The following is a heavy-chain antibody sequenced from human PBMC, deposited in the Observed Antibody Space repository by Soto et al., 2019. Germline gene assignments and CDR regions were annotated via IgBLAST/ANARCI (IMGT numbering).Heavy chain of an antibody. Sequence: GGSLRLSCAASGFTFSSYAMSWVRQAPGKGLEWVSAISGSGGSTYYADSVKGRFTISRDNSKNTLYLQMNSLRAEDTAVYYCARDQVMLLWFGEKKGPFYYWGQGTLVPVSS. D-gene: IGHD3-10*01. CDR3: ARDQVMLLWFGEKKGPFYY. V-gene: IGHV3-23*01. CDR2: ISGSGGST. CDR1: GFTFSSYA. J-gene: IGHJ4*02.